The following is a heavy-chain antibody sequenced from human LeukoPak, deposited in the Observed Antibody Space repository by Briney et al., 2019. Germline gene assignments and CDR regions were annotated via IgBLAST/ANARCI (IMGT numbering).Heavy chain of an antibody. D-gene: IGHD3-3*01. CDR3: ARMRTLWSGYSFDY. V-gene: IGHV4-59*01. Sequence: SETQSLTCTVSGGSISSYYWSWIRQPPRKGLEWIGYIYYSGSNNYNPSLKSRVTISVDTSKNQFSLKQSSVTAADTAVYYCARMRTLWSGYSFDYWGQGTLVTVSS. CDR2: IYYSGSN. CDR1: GGSISSYY. J-gene: IGHJ4*02.